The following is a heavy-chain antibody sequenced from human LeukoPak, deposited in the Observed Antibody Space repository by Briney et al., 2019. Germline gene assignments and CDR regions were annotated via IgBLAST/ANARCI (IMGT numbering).Heavy chain of an antibody. V-gene: IGHV4-39*07. CDR1: GGSISSSDYY. CDR3: ARDSVYYYDSSGYLDY. D-gene: IGHD3-22*01. CDR2: IYYSGST. Sequence: SETLSLTCTVSGGSISSSDYYWAWIRQPPGEGLEWMGSIYYSGSTYYNPSLKSRVTITVDTSKNQFSLKLRFVTAAHTAVYYCARDSVYYYDSSGYLDYWGQGTLDTVPS. J-gene: IGHJ4*02.